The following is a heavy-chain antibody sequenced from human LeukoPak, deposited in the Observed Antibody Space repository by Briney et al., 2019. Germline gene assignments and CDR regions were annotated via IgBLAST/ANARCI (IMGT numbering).Heavy chain of an antibody. D-gene: IGHD5-12*01. Sequence: GGSLRLSCAASGFTFSSYGMHWVRQAPGKGLEWVAVIWYDGSNKYYADSVKGRFTISRDNAKNSLYLQMNSLRAEDTAVYYCARDRGYLGDFDYWGQGTLVTVSS. J-gene: IGHJ4*02. CDR1: GFTFSSYG. CDR3: ARDRGYLGDFDY. CDR2: IWYDGSNK. V-gene: IGHV3-33*01.